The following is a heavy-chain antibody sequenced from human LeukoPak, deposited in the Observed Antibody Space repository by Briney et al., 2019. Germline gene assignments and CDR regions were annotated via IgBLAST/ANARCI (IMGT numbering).Heavy chain of an antibody. J-gene: IGHJ2*01. CDR3: AKGVGLRLRLGELSAPYFDL. CDR1: GYTFTSYG. V-gene: IGHV1-18*01. D-gene: IGHD3-16*02. CDR2: MSAYNGNT. Sequence: GASVKVSCKASGYTFTSYGISWVRQAPGQGLEWMGWMSAYNGNTNYAQKLQGRDTMTADTSTSTAYMELRSLRSDDTAVYYCAKGVGLRLRLGELSAPYFDLWGRGTLVTVSS.